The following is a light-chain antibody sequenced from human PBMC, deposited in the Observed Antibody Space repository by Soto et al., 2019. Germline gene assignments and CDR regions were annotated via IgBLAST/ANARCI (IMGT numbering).Light chain of an antibody. CDR3: CSYAGSYTWV. CDR1: SSDVGAYNY. V-gene: IGLV2-11*01. J-gene: IGLJ3*02. Sequence: QSALTQPRSVSGSPGQSVTISCTGTSSDVGAYNYVSWYQQHPGKAPKLMIYDVSKRPSGVPDRFSGSKSGNTASLTISGLQAEDEADYYCCSYAGSYTWVFGGGTNVTVL. CDR2: DVS.